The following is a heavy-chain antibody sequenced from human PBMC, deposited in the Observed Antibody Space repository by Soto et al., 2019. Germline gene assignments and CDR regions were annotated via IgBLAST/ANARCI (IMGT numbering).Heavy chain of an antibody. Sequence: QVHLVQSGAEVKKPGSSVKVSCKYSGGTFRTESINWVRQAPGQGPEWMGGILPFFGTADYAPRFQGRVTVTADGTATTAYMELRSLTSQDTAVYSCARGHDYGGNSDAFDVWGQGTMVTVSS. J-gene: IGHJ3*01. CDR1: GGTFRTES. D-gene: IGHD4-17*01. CDR2: ILPFFGTA. CDR3: ARGHDYGGNSDAFDV. V-gene: IGHV1-69*13.